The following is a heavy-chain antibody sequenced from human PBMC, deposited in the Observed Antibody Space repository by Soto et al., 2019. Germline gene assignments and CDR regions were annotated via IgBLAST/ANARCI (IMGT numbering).Heavy chain of an antibody. J-gene: IGHJ4*02. D-gene: IGHD6-13*01. CDR1: GYSFTSYW. CDR3: ARALKGIAAAGIEPCTD. Sequence: GESLKISCKGSGYSFTSYWISWVRQMPGKGLEWMGRIDPSDSYTNYSPSFQGHVTISADKSISTAYLQWSSLKASDTAMYYCARALKGIAAAGIEPCTDWGQGTLVTVSS. V-gene: IGHV5-10-1*01. CDR2: IDPSDSYT.